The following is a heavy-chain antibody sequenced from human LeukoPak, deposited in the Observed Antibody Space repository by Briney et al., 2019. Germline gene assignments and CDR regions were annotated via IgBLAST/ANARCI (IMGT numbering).Heavy chain of an antibody. CDR1: GGSISSGSYY. CDR2: IYTSGST. Sequence: PSQTLSLTCTVSGGSISSGSYYGSWLRQPAGKGLEWIGRIYTSGSTNYNPSLKSRVTKSVDTSKNPFSLKLSCVPAADTAVYYCERVWWELRGFDYWGQGTLVTVSS. D-gene: IGHD1-26*01. V-gene: IGHV4-61*02. CDR3: ERVWWELRGFDY. J-gene: IGHJ4*02.